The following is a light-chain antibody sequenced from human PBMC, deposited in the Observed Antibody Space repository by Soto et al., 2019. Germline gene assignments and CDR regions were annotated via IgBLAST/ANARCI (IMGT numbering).Light chain of an antibody. Sequence: QSALTQPASVSGSPGQSITISRTGTSSDVGGYNYVSWYQQHPGKAPKLMIYDVSNRPSGVSNRFSGSKSGNTASLTISGXXAEDEADYYCSSYTSSSTQLYVFGTGTKVTVL. CDR1: SSDVGGYNY. CDR2: DVS. V-gene: IGLV2-14*01. J-gene: IGLJ1*01. CDR3: SSYTSSSTQLYV.